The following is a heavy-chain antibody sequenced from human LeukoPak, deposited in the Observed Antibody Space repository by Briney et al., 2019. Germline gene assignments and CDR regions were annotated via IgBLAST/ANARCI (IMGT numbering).Heavy chain of an antibody. CDR3: ARHTPYCSSTSCYRSGWFDP. V-gene: IGHV5-51*01. CDR2: IYPGDSDT. D-gene: IGHD2-2*01. CDR1: GYSFTSYW. Sequence: GESLKISCKGSGYSFTSYWIGWVRQMPGKGLEWMGIIYPGDSDTRYSPSFQGQVTISADKSISTAYLQWSSLKASDTATYYCARHTPYCSSTSCYRSGWFDPWGQGTLVTVSS. J-gene: IGHJ5*02.